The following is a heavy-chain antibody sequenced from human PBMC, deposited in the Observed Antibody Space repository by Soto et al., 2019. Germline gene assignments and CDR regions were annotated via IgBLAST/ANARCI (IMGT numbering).Heavy chain of an antibody. J-gene: IGHJ4*02. V-gene: IGHV4-59*08. CDR2: IYYSGST. CDR1: GGSISNFY. Sequence: QVQLQESGPGRVKPSETLSLTCTVSGGSISNFYWSWIRQPPGKGLEWIGYIYYSGSTNYSPSLKSRVTISVDTSKNQFSLKLSSVTAADTAVYFCARRYGGNLDYWGQGTLVTVSS. CDR3: ARRYGGNLDY. D-gene: IGHD1-26*01.